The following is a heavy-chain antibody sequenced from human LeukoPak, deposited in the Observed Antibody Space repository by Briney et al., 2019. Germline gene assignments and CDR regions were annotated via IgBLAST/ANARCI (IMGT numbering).Heavy chain of an antibody. V-gene: IGHV1-46*01. CDR3: ARGTYYYDSSGSGAFDI. Sequence: ASVKVSCMASGCTYSNYQLHGLRQAPGQGLEWMGIINPSGGSTSYEQKFQGRVTMTRDTSTSTVYMEMSSLTFEDTAVYYCARGTYYYDSSGSGAFDIWGQGTMVTVSS. CDR2: INPSGGST. J-gene: IGHJ3*02. D-gene: IGHD3-22*01. CDR1: GCTYSNYQ.